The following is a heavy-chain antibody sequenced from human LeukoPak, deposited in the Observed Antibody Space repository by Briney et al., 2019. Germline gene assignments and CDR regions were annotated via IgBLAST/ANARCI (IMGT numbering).Heavy chain of an antibody. D-gene: IGHD6-19*01. CDR1: GFTFRDYA. V-gene: IGHV3-49*04. J-gene: IGHJ4*02. CDR3: TRPVAGYFFEY. Sequence: GGSLRLSCTTSGFTFRDYAMSWVRQAPGKGLEWLGFIRSKNFGGTTDYAASVKGRITISRDDSKSIVYQQMNGLKTEDTAVYYCTRPVAGYFFEYWGQGTLVTVSS. CDR2: IRSKNFGGTT.